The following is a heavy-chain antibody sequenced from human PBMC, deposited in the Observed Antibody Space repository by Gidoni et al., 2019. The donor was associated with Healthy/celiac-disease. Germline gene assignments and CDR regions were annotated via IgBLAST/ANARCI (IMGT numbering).Heavy chain of an antibody. CDR1: GGSFSGYY. D-gene: IGHD3-10*01. V-gene: IGHV4-34*01. Sequence: QLQLQQWGAGLLKPSETLSLTCAVYGGSFSGYYWSWIRQPPGKGLEWIGEINHSGSTNYNPSLKSRVTISVDTSKNQFSLKLSSVTAADTAVYYCASKRFGICPFDYWGQGTLVTVSS. J-gene: IGHJ4*02. CDR2: INHSGST. CDR3: ASKRFGICPFDY.